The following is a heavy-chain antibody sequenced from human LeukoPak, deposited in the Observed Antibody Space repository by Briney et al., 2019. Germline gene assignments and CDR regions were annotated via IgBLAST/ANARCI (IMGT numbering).Heavy chain of an antibody. CDR1: GYTFTGYY. Sequence: ASVKVSCKASGYTFTGYYMHWVRQAPGQGLEWMGWINPNSGGTNYAQKFQGRVTMTRDTSISTAYMELSRPRSDDTAVYYCASSLPTYYDILTGYSNDAFDIWGQGTMVTVSS. D-gene: IGHD3-9*01. CDR2: INPNSGGT. CDR3: ASSLPTYYDILTGYSNDAFDI. J-gene: IGHJ3*02. V-gene: IGHV1-2*02.